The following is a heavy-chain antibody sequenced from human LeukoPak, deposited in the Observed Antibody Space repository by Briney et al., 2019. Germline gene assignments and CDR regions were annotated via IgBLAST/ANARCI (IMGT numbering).Heavy chain of an antibody. D-gene: IGHD4-23*01. J-gene: IGHJ6*03. CDR3: ARDDYGGSPFYYYYMDV. Sequence: SETLSLTCTVSGGSISSYYWSWIRQPAGKGLDWIGRIYTSGSTNYNPSLKSRVTMSVDTSKNQFSLKLSSVTAADTAVYYCARDDYGGSPFYYYYMDVWGKGTTVTVSS. V-gene: IGHV4-4*07. CDR1: GGSISSYY. CDR2: IYTSGST.